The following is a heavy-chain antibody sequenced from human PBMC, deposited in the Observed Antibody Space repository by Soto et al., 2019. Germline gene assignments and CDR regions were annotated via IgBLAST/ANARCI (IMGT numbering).Heavy chain of an antibody. Sequence: QITLKESGPPLVKPTQTLTLTCNFSGFSLSTKGVGVGWIRQPPGKALEWLGIIYWDDDKRYRPSLNNRLTITKDNSKNQVVLTMPNVDTADTATYFCAPLDAESSYDWRYDPWGQGTRVTVSS. V-gene: IGHV2-5*02. CDR3: APLDAESSYDWRYDP. D-gene: IGHD5-12*01. CDR1: GFSLSTKGVG. J-gene: IGHJ5*02. CDR2: IYWDDDK.